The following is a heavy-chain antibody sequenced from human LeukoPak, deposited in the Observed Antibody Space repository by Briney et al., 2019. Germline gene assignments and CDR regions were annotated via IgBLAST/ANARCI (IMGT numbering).Heavy chain of an antibody. CDR2: ISWNSGSI. CDR1: GFTFDDYA. J-gene: IGHJ4*02. Sequence: SGGSLRLSCAASGFTFDDYAMHWVRQAPGKGLEWVSGISWNSGSIGYADSVKGRFTISRDNAKNSLYLQMNSLRAEDMALYYCAKAPGDSAWYYFDYWGQGTLVTVSS. D-gene: IGHD7-27*01. V-gene: IGHV3-9*03. CDR3: AKAPGDSAWYYFDY.